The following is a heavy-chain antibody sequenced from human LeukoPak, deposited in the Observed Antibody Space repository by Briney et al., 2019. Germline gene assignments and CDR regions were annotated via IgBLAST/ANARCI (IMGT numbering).Heavy chain of an antibody. V-gene: IGHV3-48*03. Sequence: GGSLRLSCAASGFTFSSYEMNWVRQAPGKGLEWVSYISSSGSTIYYADFVKGRFTISRGNAKNSLYLQMNSLRAEDTAVYYCAREGGGYSYGAHDFDYWGQGTLVTVSS. CDR1: GFTFSSYE. J-gene: IGHJ4*02. D-gene: IGHD5-18*01. CDR2: ISSSGSTI. CDR3: AREGGGYSYGAHDFDY.